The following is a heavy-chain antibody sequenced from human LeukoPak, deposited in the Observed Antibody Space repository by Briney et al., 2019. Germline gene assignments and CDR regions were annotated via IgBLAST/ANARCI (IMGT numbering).Heavy chain of an antibody. Sequence: GGSLRLSCAASGFTFSDYWMHWVRQTPGKGLVWVSRISYDGGGTNYAESVKGRFTISRDNAKNTLFLQMNSLRVEDTAVYYCVRNLVRGVVYFDSWGQGALVTVSS. CDR3: VRNLVRGVVYFDS. V-gene: IGHV3-74*01. CDR2: ISYDGGGT. D-gene: IGHD3-10*01. CDR1: GFTFSDYW. J-gene: IGHJ4*02.